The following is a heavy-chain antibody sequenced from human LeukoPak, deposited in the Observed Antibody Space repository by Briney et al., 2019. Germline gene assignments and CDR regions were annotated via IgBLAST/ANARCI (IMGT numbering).Heavy chain of an antibody. J-gene: IGHJ5*02. CDR3: ARGPFTIFEGVLDP. D-gene: IGHD3-3*01. CDR2: INAGNGNT. Sequence: GASVKVSCKASGYTFTSYAMHWVRQAPGQRLEWMGWINAGNGNTKYSQKFQGRVTITRDTSASTAYMELSSLRSEDTAVYYCARGPFTIFEGVLDPWGQGTLVTVSS. V-gene: IGHV1-3*01. CDR1: GYTFTSYA.